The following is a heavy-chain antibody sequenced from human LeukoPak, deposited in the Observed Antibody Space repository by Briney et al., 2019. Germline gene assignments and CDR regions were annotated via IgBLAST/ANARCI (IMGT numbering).Heavy chain of an antibody. V-gene: IGHV3-53*01. J-gene: IGHJ4*02. CDR3: ASGPRKSFDY. CDR1: GFTVSSNY. CDR2: I. Sequence: SGGSLRLSCAASGFTVSSNYMSWVRQAPGKGLEWVSVISVKGRFTISRDNSKNTLYLQMNSLRAEDTAEYYCASGPRKSFDYWGQGTLVTVSS.